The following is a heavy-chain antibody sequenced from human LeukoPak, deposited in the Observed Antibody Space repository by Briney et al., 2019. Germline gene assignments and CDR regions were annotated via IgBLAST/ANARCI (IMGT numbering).Heavy chain of an antibody. Sequence: ASVKVSCKASGYTFTSYDINWVRQATEQGLEWMGWLNPNSGNTDYAQKFQGRVTMTRNTSISTAYMELSSLKSEDTAVYYCVRDSGSYPYAFDIWGQGTMVTVSS. D-gene: IGHD1-26*01. CDR3: VRDSGSYPYAFDI. J-gene: IGHJ3*02. V-gene: IGHV1-8*01. CDR1: GYTFTSYD. CDR2: LNPNSGNT.